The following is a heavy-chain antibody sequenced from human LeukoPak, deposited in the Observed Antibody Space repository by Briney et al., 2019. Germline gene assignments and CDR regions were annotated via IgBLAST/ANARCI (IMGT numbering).Heavy chain of an antibody. CDR3: VPSANYYYFDY. CDR2: INPNSGGT. J-gene: IGHJ4*02. Sequence: ASVKVSCKASGYTFTGYYIHWVRQAPGQGLEWMGWINPNSGGTNYAQKFQGRVTMTRDTSISTAYMELSRLRSDDTVVYYCVPSANYYYFDYWGQGTLVTVSS. V-gene: IGHV1-2*02. CDR1: GYTFTGYY. D-gene: IGHD4/OR15-4a*01.